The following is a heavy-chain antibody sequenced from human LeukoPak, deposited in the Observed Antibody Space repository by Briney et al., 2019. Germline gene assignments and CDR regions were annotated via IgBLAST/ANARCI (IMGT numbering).Heavy chain of an antibody. J-gene: IGHJ4*02. V-gene: IGHV3-21*01. Sequence: PGGSLRLSCAASGFTFSSYSMNWVRPAPGKGLEWVSSISSSSSYIYYADSVKGRFSIARDNAKNSLYLQINSLRAEDTAVYYCARHISPGIAAAGMLHYWGQGTLVTVSS. D-gene: IGHD6-13*01. CDR1: GFTFSSYS. CDR2: ISSSSSYI. CDR3: ARHISPGIAAAGMLHY.